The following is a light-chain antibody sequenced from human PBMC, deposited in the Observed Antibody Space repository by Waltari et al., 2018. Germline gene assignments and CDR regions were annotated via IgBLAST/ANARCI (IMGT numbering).Light chain of an antibody. CDR1: SSNIGSNH. Sequence: QSVLTQPPSASGTPGQRVTISCSGISSNIGSNHVSWYQQHPDTAPKLLIYIKTQRPSGVPDRFSGSKSGTSASLAISGLQSEDEADYYCAAWDDSRGYVFGTGTKVTVL. J-gene: IGLJ1*01. V-gene: IGLV1-44*01. CDR2: IKT. CDR3: AAWDDSRGYV.